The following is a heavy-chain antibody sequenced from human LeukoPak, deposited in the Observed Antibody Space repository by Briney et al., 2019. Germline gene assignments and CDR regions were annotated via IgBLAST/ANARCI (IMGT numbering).Heavy chain of an antibody. CDR1: GGSISSYY. V-gene: IGHV4-59*01. CDR3: ASMSGTWKAVGAFDI. Sequence: KASETLSLTCTVSGGSISSYYWSWIRQPPGKGLEWIGYIYYSGSTNYNPSLKSRVTISVDTSKNQFSLKLSSVTAADTAVYYCASMSGTWKAVGAFDIWGQGTMVTVSS. CDR2: IYYSGST. D-gene: IGHD2-15*01. J-gene: IGHJ3*02.